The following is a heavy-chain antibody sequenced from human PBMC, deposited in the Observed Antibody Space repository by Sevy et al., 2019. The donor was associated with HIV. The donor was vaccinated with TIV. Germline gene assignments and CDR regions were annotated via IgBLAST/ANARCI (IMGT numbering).Heavy chain of an antibody. D-gene: IGHD3-22*01. Sequence: GESLKISCKGSGYSFTNYWIGWVRQMPGKGLEWMGIIYPGDSDTRYSPSFQGQVTISADKSISTAYLQWSSLKASDTALYYCTSLGGNYGSGYHFFDYWGQGTLVTVSS. J-gene: IGHJ4*02. CDR3: TSLGGNYGSGYHFFDY. V-gene: IGHV5-51*01. CDR1: GYSFTNYW. CDR2: IYPGDSDT.